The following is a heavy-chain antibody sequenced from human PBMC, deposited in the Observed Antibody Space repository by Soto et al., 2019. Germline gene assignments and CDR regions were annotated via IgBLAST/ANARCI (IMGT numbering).Heavy chain of an antibody. Sequence: VRSLRVSCSASEFTIISYGRHWIHQAPGKELEYVSAISGSGGSTYYADSVKGRFTISRDNSKNTLYLQMNSLRAEDTAVYYCAKMAQYYDILTGSAPYFDYWGQGTLVTVSS. CDR1: EFTIISYG. J-gene: IGHJ4*02. D-gene: IGHD3-9*01. CDR2: ISGSGGST. CDR3: AKMAQYYDILTGSAPYFDY. V-gene: IGHV3-64*04.